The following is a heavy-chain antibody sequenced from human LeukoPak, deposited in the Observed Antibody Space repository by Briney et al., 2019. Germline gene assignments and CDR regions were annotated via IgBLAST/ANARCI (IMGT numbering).Heavy chain of an antibody. D-gene: IGHD3-22*01. Sequence: PGGSLRLSXAASGFTFSSYWMHWVRQAPGKGLVWDSRINSGGSSTTYADSVKGRFTMSRDNAKNTLYLQMNSLRAEDTAVYYCAAYDSSGYSFDYWGQGILVTVSS. CDR1: GFTFSSYW. CDR2: INSGGSST. CDR3: AAYDSSGYSFDY. V-gene: IGHV3-74*01. J-gene: IGHJ4*02.